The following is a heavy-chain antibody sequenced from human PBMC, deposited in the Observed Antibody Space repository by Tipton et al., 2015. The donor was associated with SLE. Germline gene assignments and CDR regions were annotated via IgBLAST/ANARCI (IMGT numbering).Heavy chain of an antibody. D-gene: IGHD5-24*01. CDR3: AKDDERSKGAHGAFDI. CDR2: IRFDGSDK. V-gene: IGHV3-30*02. CDR1: EFTFSDYG. Sequence: SLRLSCAASEFTFSDYGMHWVRQAPGKGLEWVAFIRFDGSDKYYADSVKGRFTISRDNSKNTLYLQMNSLRAEDTAVYYCAKDDERSKGAHGAFDIWGQGTMVTVSS. J-gene: IGHJ3*02.